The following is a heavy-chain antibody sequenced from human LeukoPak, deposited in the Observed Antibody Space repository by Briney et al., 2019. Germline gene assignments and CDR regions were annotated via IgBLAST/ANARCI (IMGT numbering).Heavy chain of an antibody. D-gene: IGHD3-16*01. J-gene: IGHJ4*02. Sequence: SETLSLTCAVYGGSFSGYYWSWIRQPPGKGLEWIGEINHSGSTNYNPSLKSRVTISVDTFKNQFSLKLSSVTAADTAVYYCARWVALGGGDYWGQGTLVTVSS. CDR1: GGSFSGYY. CDR3: ARWVALGGGDY. V-gene: IGHV4-34*01. CDR2: INHSGST.